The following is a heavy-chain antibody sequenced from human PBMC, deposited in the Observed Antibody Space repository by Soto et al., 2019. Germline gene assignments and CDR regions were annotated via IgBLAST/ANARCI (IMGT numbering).Heavy chain of an antibody. CDR3: ASGWGSSQFESDY. D-gene: IGHD6-19*01. J-gene: IGHJ4*02. CDR2: IIPILGIA. Sequence: ASVKVSCKASGGTFSSYAISWVRQAPGQGLEWMGGIIPILGIANYAQKFQGRVTITADKSTSTACMELGSLRSEDTAVYCCASGWGSSQFESDYWGQGTLVTVSS. V-gene: IGHV1-69*10. CDR1: GGTFSSYA.